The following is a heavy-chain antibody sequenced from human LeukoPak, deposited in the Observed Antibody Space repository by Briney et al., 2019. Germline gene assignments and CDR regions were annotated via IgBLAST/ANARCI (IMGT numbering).Heavy chain of an antibody. CDR3: ARGGLGWLQFPYFDY. D-gene: IGHD5-24*01. V-gene: IGHV1-18*01. CDR1: GYTFNSAG. CDR2: INAYNDNT. J-gene: IGHJ4*02. Sequence: ASVKVSCKASGYTFNSAGISWVRQAPGQGLEWMGWINAYNDNTKYAEKLQGRVTMTTDTSTSTAYMELRSLRSDDTAVYYCARGGLGWLQFPYFDYWGQGTLVTVSS.